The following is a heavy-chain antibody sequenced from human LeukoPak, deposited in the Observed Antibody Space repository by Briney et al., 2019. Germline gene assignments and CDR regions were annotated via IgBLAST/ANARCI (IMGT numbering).Heavy chain of an antibody. CDR3: ARVRYFDWLYEPLEY. CDR2: VYPSGGT. CDR1: GYTFTSYG. Sequence: GASVKVSCKASGYTFTSYGISWVRQAPGQGLEWMAIVYPSGGTTYAQKFQGRVTVTRDTSTSTVYMELSGLKSHDTAVYYCARVRYFDWLYEPLEYWGQGTLVTVAS. V-gene: IGHV1-46*01. D-gene: IGHD3-9*01. J-gene: IGHJ4*02.